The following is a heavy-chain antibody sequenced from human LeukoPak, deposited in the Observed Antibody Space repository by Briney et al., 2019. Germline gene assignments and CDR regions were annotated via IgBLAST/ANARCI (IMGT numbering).Heavy chain of an antibody. CDR2: IYNSGRT. CDR1: GGSISSSSYY. D-gene: IGHD2-21*02. V-gene: IGHV4-61*01. CDR3: TRDIGDLVSDF. J-gene: IGHJ4*02. Sequence: PSETLSLTCTVSGGSISSSSYYWGWIRQPPGKGLEYIGYIYNSGRTFYNPSLMGRVTISADTSKKQFSLKLSSVTAADTAVYYCTRDIGDLVSDFWGQGTLVTVSS.